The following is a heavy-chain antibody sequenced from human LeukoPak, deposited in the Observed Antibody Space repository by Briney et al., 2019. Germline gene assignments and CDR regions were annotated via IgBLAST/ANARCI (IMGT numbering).Heavy chain of an antibody. CDR1: GYSISSGYY. CDR3: ARESTYYDSSGSYAFDI. CDR2: IYHSGST. D-gene: IGHD3-22*01. J-gene: IGHJ3*02. Sequence: PSVTLSLTCTVSGYSISSGYYWGWIRQPPGKGLEWIGSIYHSGSTYYNPSLKSRVTISVDTSKNQFSLKLSSVTAADTAVYYCARESTYYDSSGSYAFDIWGQGTMVTVSS. V-gene: IGHV4-38-2*02.